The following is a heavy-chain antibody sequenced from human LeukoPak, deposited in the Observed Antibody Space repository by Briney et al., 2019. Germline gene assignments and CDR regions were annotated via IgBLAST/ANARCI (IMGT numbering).Heavy chain of an antibody. D-gene: IGHD3-10*01. CDR1: GFTFKNFY. CDR2: ISGSGGST. CDR3: AKVRVRGVIILYYFDY. V-gene: IGHV3-23*01. Sequence: GGSLRLSCAASGFTFKNFYMSWVRQAPGKGLDWVSAISGSGGSTYYADSVKGRFTISRDNSKNTLYLQMNSLRAEDTAVYYCAKVRVRGVIILYYFDYWGQGTLVTVSS. J-gene: IGHJ4*02.